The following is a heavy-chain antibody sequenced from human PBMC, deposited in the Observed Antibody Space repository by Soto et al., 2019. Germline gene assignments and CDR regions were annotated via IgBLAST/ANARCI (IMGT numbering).Heavy chain of an antibody. CDR3: GRITLKTSVDTFDF. CDR2: VTSDGSNK. D-gene: IGHD3-22*01. J-gene: IGHJ3*01. V-gene: IGHV3-30-3*01. CDR1: VFTFSTYA. Sequence: GPLRLSCAASVFTFSTYALHWVRQAPGKGLEWVATVTSDGSNKYHADSVEGRFTISRDDSKNTLYLQLNSLRAEDTAVYYCGRITLKTSVDTFDFWGQGTMVTVSS.